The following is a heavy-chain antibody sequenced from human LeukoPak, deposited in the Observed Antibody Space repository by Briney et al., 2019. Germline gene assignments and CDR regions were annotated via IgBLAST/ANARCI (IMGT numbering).Heavy chain of an antibody. CDR3: ARGSGGPYYYYMDV. J-gene: IGHJ6*03. V-gene: IGHV1-18*01. Sequence: ASAEVSCQASGYMFTSYAIHWVREAPGQGLEWLGWISVYNGKTDYAEGLQGRVTMTTDRSTNTAFMELRSLRSDDTAIYFCARGSGGPYYYYMDVWGKGTAVTVSS. CDR2: ISVYNGKT. CDR1: GYMFTSYA. D-gene: IGHD3-10*01.